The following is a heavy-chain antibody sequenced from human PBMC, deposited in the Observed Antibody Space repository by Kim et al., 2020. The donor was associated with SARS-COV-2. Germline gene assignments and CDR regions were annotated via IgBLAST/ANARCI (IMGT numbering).Heavy chain of an antibody. V-gene: IGHV3-7*01. CDR2: IKQDGSET. CDR1: GFTFSRFW. CDR3: ATHDHESFES. D-gene: IGHD1-1*01. Sequence: GGSLRLSCAASGFTFSRFWMTWVRQAPGKGLEWVANIKQDGSETYYVDSVKGRFTISRDNTKNSLYLQMNSLRAEDTAVFYCATHDHESFESWGQGTLVTVSS. J-gene: IGHJ4*02.